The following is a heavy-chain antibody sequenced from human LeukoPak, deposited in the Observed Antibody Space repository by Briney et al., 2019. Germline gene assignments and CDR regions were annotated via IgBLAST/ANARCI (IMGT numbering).Heavy chain of an antibody. CDR3: ARDSGWFRFDY. V-gene: IGHV3-7*03. CDR1: GFTFSSFW. CDR2: IKEDGSQK. D-gene: IGHD6-19*01. J-gene: IGHJ4*02. Sequence: GGSLRLSCAASGFTFSSFWMTWVRQAPGKGLEWVANIKEDGSQKYYVDSVKGRFTISRDNAKNSLFLQTNSLRADDTAVYYCARDSGWFRFDYWGQGTLVTVSS.